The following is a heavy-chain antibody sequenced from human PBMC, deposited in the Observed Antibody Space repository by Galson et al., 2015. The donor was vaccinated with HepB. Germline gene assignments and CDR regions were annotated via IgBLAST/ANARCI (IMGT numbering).Heavy chain of an antibody. CDR1: GFTFGDYA. CDR3: TRDGGYCSGGSCYYLDY. CDR2: IRSKAYGGTT. J-gene: IGHJ4*02. V-gene: IGHV3-49*04. D-gene: IGHD2-15*01. Sequence: SLRLSCAASGFTFGDYAMSWVRQAPGKGLEWVGFIRSKAYGGTTEYAASVKGRFTISRDDSKSIAYLQMNSLKTEDTAVYYCTRDGGYCSGGSCYYLDYWGQGTLVTVSS.